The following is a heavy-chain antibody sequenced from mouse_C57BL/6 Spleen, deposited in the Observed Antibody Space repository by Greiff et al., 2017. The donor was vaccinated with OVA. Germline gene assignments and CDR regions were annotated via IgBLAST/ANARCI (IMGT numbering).Heavy chain of an antibody. CDR3: ARGNYGNPAWFAY. J-gene: IGHJ3*01. D-gene: IGHD2-1*01. CDR2: ISSGSSTI. Sequence: DVKLVESGGGLVKPGGSLKLSCAASGFTFSDYGMHWVRQAPEKGLEWVAYISSGSSTIYYADPVKGRFTISRDNAKNTLFLQMTSLRSEDTAVYYCARGNYGNPAWFAYWGQGTLVTVSA. V-gene: IGHV5-17*01. CDR1: GFTFSDYG.